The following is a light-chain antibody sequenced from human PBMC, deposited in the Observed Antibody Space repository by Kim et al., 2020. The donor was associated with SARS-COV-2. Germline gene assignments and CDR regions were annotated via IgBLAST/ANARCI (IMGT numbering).Light chain of an antibody. CDR3: QSYDSSRNSSV. J-gene: IGLJ3*02. CDR1: SSKIGAGYY. V-gene: IGLV1-40*01. CDR2: GNS. Sequence: RVITCCAGSSSKIGAGYYVHSYEQLPGTAPKLLMYGNSNRRSGGPDRFSGSKSGSSASLAITGLQAEDEADDYCQSYDSSRNSSVFGGGTKLTVL.